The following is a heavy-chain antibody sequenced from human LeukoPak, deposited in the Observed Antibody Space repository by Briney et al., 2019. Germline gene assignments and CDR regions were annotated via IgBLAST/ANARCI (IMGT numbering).Heavy chain of an antibody. CDR2: INWNGGST. CDR1: GFTFDDYG. J-gene: IGHJ4*02. V-gene: IGHV3-20*04. CDR3: AKAYGSGGLEGYLDFDY. D-gene: IGHD3-10*01. Sequence: PGGSLRLSCAASGFTFDDYGMSWVRQAPGKGLEWVSGINWNGGSTGYADSVKGRFTISRDNAKNSLYLQMNSLRAEDTALYYCAKAYGSGGLEGYLDFDYWGQGTLVTVSS.